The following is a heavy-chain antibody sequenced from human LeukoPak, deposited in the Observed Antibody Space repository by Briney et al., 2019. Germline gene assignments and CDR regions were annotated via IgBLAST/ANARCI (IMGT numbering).Heavy chain of an antibody. Sequence: PGGSLRLSCAASAFTFSNYAMSWVRQAPGKGLEWLSAISGGGGSTYYADSVKGRFTISRDNSKNTLYLQMNSLRAEDTAIYYCAKGTYSGYGGATRFDYWGQGTLVTVSS. CDR1: AFTFSNYA. CDR2: ISGGGGST. V-gene: IGHV3-23*01. J-gene: IGHJ4*02. D-gene: IGHD1-26*01. CDR3: AKGTYSGYGGATRFDY.